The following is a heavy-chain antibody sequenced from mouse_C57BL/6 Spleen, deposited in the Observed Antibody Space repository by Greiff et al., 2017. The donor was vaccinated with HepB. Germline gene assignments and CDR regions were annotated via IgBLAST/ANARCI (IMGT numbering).Heavy chain of an antibody. Sequence: QVQLQQPGAELVMPGASVKLSCKASGYTFTSYWMHWVKQRPGQGLEWIGEIDPSDSYTNYNQKFKGKSTLTVDKSSSTAYMQHSSLTSEDSAVYYCARSWAAQAPGDFDDWGTGTTVTVSS. D-gene: IGHD3-2*02. CDR3: ARSWAAQAPGDFDD. CDR2: IDPSDSYT. V-gene: IGHV1-69*01. CDR1: GYTFTSYW. J-gene: IGHJ1*03.